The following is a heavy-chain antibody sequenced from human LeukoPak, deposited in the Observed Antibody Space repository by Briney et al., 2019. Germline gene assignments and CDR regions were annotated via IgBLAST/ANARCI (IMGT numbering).Heavy chain of an antibody. CDR2: INGDGSTT. CDR3: ARDYAGSPDY. CDR1: GFTFSTYW. Sequence: GGSLRLSCTASGFTFSTYWINGVRQSPGKGLVWVALINGDGSTTTHADSVKGRFTISRDNAKNTAYLQMNSLRDEDTAVYFCARDYAGSPDYWGQGTLVTVS. J-gene: IGHJ4*02. D-gene: IGHD3-10*01. V-gene: IGHV3-74*03.